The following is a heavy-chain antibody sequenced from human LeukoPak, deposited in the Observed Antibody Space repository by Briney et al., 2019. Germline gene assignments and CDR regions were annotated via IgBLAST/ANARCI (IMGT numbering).Heavy chain of an antibody. V-gene: IGHV4-59*05. D-gene: IGHD4-17*01. Sequence: SSETLSLTCTVSGGSISSYYWNWIRQPPGKGLEWIGSIYYSGSTYYNPSLKSRVTISVDTSKNQFSLKLTSVTAADTAVYYCARSTVINWFDPWGQGTLVTVSS. CDR2: IYYSGST. CDR1: GGSISSYY. CDR3: ARSTVINWFDP. J-gene: IGHJ5*02.